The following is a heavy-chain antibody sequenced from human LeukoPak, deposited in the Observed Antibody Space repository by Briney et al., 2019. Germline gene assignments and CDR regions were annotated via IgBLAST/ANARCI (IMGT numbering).Heavy chain of an antibody. D-gene: IGHD6-13*01. CDR2: IYYTGTT. CDR3: ARRPIAAGNNWFDP. V-gene: IGHV4-39*01. J-gene: IGHJ5*02. CDR1: GGSISSAAYY. Sequence: PSETLSLTCTVSGGSISSAAYYWGWVRQPPGKGLDWIRSIYYTGTTYYRPSLQTRATLSFDTSKNPFSLKLTSVPPADTAVYFCARRPIAAGNNWFDPWGQGTLVTVSS.